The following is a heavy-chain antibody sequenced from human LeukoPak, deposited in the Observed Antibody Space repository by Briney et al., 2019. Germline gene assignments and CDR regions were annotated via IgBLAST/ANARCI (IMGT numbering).Heavy chain of an antibody. D-gene: IGHD5-24*01. CDR1: GGTFSSYA. CDR3: ARHYNGGYYFDY. J-gene: IGHJ4*02. CDR2: IIPIFGTA. V-gene: IGHV1-69*05. Sequence: SVKVSCKASGGTFSSYAISWVRQAPGQGLEWMGGIIPIFGTANYAQKFQGRVTITTDESTSTAYMELSSLRSEDTAVCYCARHYNGGYYFDYWGQGTLVTVSS.